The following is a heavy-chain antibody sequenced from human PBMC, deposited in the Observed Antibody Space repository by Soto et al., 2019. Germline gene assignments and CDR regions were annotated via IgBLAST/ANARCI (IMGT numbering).Heavy chain of an antibody. CDR3: ANIRRGYSYGTYYYYYYMDV. Sequence: SETLSLTCAVYGGSFSGYYWSWIRQPPGKGLEWIGEINHSGSTNYNPSLKSRVTISVDTSKNQFSLKLSSVTAADMAVYYCANIRRGYSYGTYYYYYYMDVWGKGTTVTVSS. CDR1: GGSFSGYY. J-gene: IGHJ6*03. V-gene: IGHV4-34*01. D-gene: IGHD5-18*01. CDR2: INHSGST.